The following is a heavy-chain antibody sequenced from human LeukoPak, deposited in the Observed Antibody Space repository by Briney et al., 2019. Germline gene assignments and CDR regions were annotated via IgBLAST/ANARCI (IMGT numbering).Heavy chain of an antibody. V-gene: IGHV3-53*01. CDR2: FYSGGST. D-gene: IGHD4/OR15-4a*01. J-gene: IGHJ5*02. Sequence: PGGSLRLSCAASGFTVSSNYVSWVRQAPGKGLEWVSVFYSGGSTYYADSVQGRFTLSRDNSKNTVYPQMNSLRAEDTAVYYCARGQGASRGWFDPWGQGTLVTVSS. CDR3: ARGQGASRGWFDP. CDR1: GFTVSSNY.